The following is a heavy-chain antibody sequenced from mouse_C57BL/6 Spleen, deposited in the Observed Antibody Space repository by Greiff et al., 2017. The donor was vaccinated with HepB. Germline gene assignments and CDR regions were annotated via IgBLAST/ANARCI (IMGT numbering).Heavy chain of an antibody. V-gene: IGHV1-61*01. D-gene: IGHD1-1*01. CDR1: GYTFTSYW. Sequence: VQLQQPGAELVRPGSSVKLSCKASGYTFTSYWMDWVKQRPGQGLEWIGNIYPSDSETHYNQKFKDKATLTVDKSSSTAYMQLSSLTSEDSAVYYCARGASDGMDYFDYWGQGTTLTVSS. CDR2: IYPSDSET. CDR3: ARGASDGMDYFDY. J-gene: IGHJ2*01.